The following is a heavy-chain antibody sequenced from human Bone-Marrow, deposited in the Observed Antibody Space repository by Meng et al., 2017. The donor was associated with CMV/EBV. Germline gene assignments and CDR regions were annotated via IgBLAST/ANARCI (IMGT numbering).Heavy chain of an antibody. V-gene: IGHV3-74*01. CDR1: GFTCSSHW. CDR2: IYTDGSGT. Sequence: CATSGFTCSSHWMHWVRQAPGKGLVWVSRIYTDGSGTTYADSVKGRFTISRDNAKNTLYLQMNSLRAEDTAVYYCARRGLAVAAFDYWGQGTLVTVSS. J-gene: IGHJ4*02. CDR3: ARRGLAVAAFDY. D-gene: IGHD6-19*01.